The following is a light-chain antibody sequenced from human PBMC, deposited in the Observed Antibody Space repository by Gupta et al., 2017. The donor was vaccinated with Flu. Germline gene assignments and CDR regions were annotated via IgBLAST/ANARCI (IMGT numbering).Light chain of an antibody. J-gene: IGLJ3*02. V-gene: IGLV2-14*01. CDR3: TAYTRVTPWM. Sequence: QSALTQPASVSASPGQSVTISCSGTSSDIGDSDSVAWYQQHPDKAPRLIIRDVRVRPSGVSDRFSGSKSGNTASLTISGLQAEDEADYYCTAYTRVTPWMFGGGTKVTVL. CDR1: SSDIGDSDS. CDR2: DVR.